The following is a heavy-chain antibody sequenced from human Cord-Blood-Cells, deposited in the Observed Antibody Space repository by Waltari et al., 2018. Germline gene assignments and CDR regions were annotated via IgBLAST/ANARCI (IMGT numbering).Heavy chain of an antibody. CDR2: FVPEDGET. V-gene: IGHV1-24*01. Sequence: QVQLVQSGAEVKKPGASVKVSCKVSGYTLTEFSMHWVRKAPGKGREWMGGFVPEDGETIYEQKCQSRVTMTEDTSTDTADMELSSLRSEDTAVYYCATEQRYCSSTSCYGWFDPWGQGTLVTVSS. D-gene: IGHD2-2*01. CDR1: GYTLTEFS. J-gene: IGHJ5*02. CDR3: ATEQRYCSSTSCYGWFDP.